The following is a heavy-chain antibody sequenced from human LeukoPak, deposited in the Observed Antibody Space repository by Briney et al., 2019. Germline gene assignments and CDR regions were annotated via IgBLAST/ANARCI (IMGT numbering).Heavy chain of an antibody. CDR3: ASTIFGVVIMSFYFDY. Sequence: PSETLSLTCTVSGGSISSSSYYWGWIRQPPGKGLEWIGSIYYSGSTYYNPSPKSRVTISVDTSKNQFSLKLSSVTAADTAVYYCASTIFGVVIMSFYFDYWGQGTLVTVSS. V-gene: IGHV4-39*01. J-gene: IGHJ4*02. CDR2: IYYSGST. CDR1: GGSISSSSYY. D-gene: IGHD3-3*01.